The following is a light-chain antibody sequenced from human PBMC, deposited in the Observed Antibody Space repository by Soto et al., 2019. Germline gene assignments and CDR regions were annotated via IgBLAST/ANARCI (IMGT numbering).Light chain of an antibody. J-gene: IGLJ1*01. CDR1: SSDVGGYNY. Sequence: QSALTQPPSASGSPGQSVTISCTGTSSDVGGYNYVSWYQQYPGKVPKLMIYEGNKGPSGVRDRFSGSKSGNTASLTVSGLQAEDEADYYCTSYAGGNNVFGTGTKLTVL. V-gene: IGLV2-8*01. CDR2: EGN. CDR3: TSYAGGNNV.